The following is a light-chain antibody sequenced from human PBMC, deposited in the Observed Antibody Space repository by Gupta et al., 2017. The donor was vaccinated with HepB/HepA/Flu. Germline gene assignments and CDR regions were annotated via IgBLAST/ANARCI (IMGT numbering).Light chain of an antibody. J-gene: IGKJ4*01. V-gene: IGKV1-39*01. CDR2: AAS. Sequence: DIQMTQSPSSLSASIGDRVTITCRASQTISSYLNCYQQKPGKAPKLLIYAASSLQSGVPSRFSGSGSGTNFTLTISSLQPEDFATYYCQQRDSFPFTFGGGTKVEIK. CDR1: QTISSY. CDR3: QQRDSFPFT.